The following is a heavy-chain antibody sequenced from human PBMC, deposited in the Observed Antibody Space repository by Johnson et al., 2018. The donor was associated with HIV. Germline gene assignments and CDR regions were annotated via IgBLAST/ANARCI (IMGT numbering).Heavy chain of an antibody. Sequence: QVQLVESGGGVVQPGRSLRLSCAASGFTFSSYAMHWVRQAPGTGLEWVAVISYDGSNKYYADSVKGRFTISRDNAKNSLYLQMNSLRAEDTALYYCARDPSYSNYGPWNDAFDIWGQGTMVTVSS. CDR2: ISYDGSNK. CDR1: GFTFSSYA. V-gene: IGHV3-30-3*01. J-gene: IGHJ3*02. CDR3: ARDPSYSNYGPWNDAFDI. D-gene: IGHD4-11*01.